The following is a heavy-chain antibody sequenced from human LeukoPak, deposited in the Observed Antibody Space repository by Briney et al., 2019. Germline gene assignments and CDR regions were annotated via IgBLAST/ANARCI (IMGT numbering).Heavy chain of an antibody. D-gene: IGHD3-10*01. V-gene: IGHV3-30*03. CDR1: GFTFSSYG. J-gene: IGHJ5*02. CDR2: ISYDGSNK. Sequence: GGSLRLSCAASGFTFSSYGMHWVRQAPGKGLEWVAVISYDGSNKYYADSVKGRFTISRDSSKNTLYLQMNSLRAEDTAVYYCARDTIWFGEPTPTWFDPRGQGTRVTVSS. CDR3: ARDTIWFGEPTPTWFDP.